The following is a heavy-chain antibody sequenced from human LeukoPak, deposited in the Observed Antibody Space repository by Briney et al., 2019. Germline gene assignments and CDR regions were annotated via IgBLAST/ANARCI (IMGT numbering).Heavy chain of an antibody. CDR2: INPSGGST. J-gene: IGHJ6*02. CDR3: GWSEGDYYSMDV. CDR1: GYTFPSYY. V-gene: IGHV1-46*01. Sequence: ASVKVSFKASGYTFPSYYMHWVRPAPGQGLEWMGIINPSGGSTSYAQKFQGRVTMTRDTSTSTVYMELSSLRSEDTAVYYCGWSEGDYYSMDVWGQGTTVTVSS.